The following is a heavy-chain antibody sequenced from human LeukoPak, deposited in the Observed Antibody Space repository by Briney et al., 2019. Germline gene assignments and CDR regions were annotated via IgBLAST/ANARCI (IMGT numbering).Heavy chain of an antibody. J-gene: IGHJ2*01. CDR3: TWTTGYEVWYFDL. Sequence: PGGSLRLSCAASGFTFSSYSMNWVRQAPGKGLEWVSSISSSSSYIYYADSVKGRFTISRDNAKNSLYLQMNSLRAEDTAVYYCTWTTGYEVWYFDLWGRGTLVTVSS. CDR1: GFTFSSYS. V-gene: IGHV3-21*01. CDR2: ISSSSSYI. D-gene: IGHD4-17*01.